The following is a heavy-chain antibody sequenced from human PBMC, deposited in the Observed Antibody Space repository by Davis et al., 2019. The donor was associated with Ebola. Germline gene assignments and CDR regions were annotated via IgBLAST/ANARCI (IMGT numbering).Heavy chain of an antibody. CDR1: GFTFSSYA. V-gene: IGHV3-30-3*01. CDR3: ARDHGYCSGGSCYSSYFDY. J-gene: IGHJ4*02. D-gene: IGHD2-15*01. CDR2: ISYDGSNK. Sequence: GESLKIPCAASGFTFSSYAIHWVRQAPGKGLEWVAVISYDGSNKYYADSVKGRFTISRDNSKNTLYLQMNSLRAEDTAVYYCARDHGYCSGGSCYSSYFDYWGQGTLVTVSS.